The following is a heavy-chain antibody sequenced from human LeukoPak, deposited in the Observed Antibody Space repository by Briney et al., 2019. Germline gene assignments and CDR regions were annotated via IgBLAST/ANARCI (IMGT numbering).Heavy chain of an antibody. D-gene: IGHD6-19*01. CDR2: IKSDGSGT. J-gene: IGHJ4*02. Sequence: QPGGSLRLSRAASGFTFSSYWMHWVRQAPGKGLVWVSRIKSDGSGTSYADSVKGRFTISRDNAKNTLYLQMNSLRAEDTAVYYCARGSDSSGWYSSFDYWGQGTLVTVSS. V-gene: IGHV3-74*01. CDR3: ARGSDSSGWYSSFDY. CDR1: GFTFSSYW.